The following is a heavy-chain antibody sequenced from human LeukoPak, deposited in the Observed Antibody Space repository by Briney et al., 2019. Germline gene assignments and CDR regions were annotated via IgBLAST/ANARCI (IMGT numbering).Heavy chain of an antibody. CDR1: GLSFSSYW. V-gene: IGHV3-7*01. CDR3: ARDYDYFSGHNLDAYDI. J-gene: IGHJ3*02. Sequence: GGSLRLSCAASGLSFSSYWMTWVRQAPGKGLEWVANIKEDGSAKSYVDSVKGRFTISRDNAKNSLYLQMNSLRVEDTAVYYCARDYDYFSGHNLDAYDIWGQGTTVIFSS. D-gene: IGHD2-15*01. CDR2: IKEDGSAK.